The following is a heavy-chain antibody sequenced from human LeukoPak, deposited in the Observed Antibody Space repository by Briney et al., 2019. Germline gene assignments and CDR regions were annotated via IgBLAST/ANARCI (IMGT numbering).Heavy chain of an antibody. CDR3: ARASYCSGGSCYSDY. J-gene: IGHJ4*02. Sequence: ASVKVSCKASGYTFTSYSISWVRQARGQGLEWMGWISAYNGNTIYAQKVKGRVTMTTDTSTSTAYMELRSLKSDDTAVYYCARASYCSGGSCYSDYWGQGTLVTVSS. V-gene: IGHV1-18*01. CDR1: GYTFTSYS. CDR2: ISAYNGNT. D-gene: IGHD2-15*01.